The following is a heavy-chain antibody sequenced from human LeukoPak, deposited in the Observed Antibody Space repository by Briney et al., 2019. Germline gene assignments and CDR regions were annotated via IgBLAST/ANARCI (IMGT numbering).Heavy chain of an antibody. CDR2: TYYRSKWHN. D-gene: IGHD1-26*01. Sequence: SQTLSLTCAISGDSVSSNTTAWNWIRQYPSRGLEWLGRTYYRSKWHNDYAVSVEGRITINPDTSRNQFSLQLNSVTPEDTAVYYCARGGGSMDCWGQGTLVTVSS. V-gene: IGHV6-1*01. CDR1: GDSVSSNTTA. J-gene: IGHJ4*02. CDR3: ARGGGSMDC.